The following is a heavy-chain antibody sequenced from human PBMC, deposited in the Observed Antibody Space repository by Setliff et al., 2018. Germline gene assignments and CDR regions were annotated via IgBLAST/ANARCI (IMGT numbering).Heavy chain of an antibody. J-gene: IGHJ6*03. CDR2: INAGNGNT. Sequence: GASVKVSCKASGYTFTSYAMHWVRQAPGQRLEWMVWINAGNGNTKYSQEFQGRVTITRDTSASTAYMELSSLRSEDMAVYYCARGSSRYYYYMDVWGKGTTVTVSS. V-gene: IGHV1-3*03. CDR3: ARGSSRYYYYMDV. CDR1: GYTFTSYA.